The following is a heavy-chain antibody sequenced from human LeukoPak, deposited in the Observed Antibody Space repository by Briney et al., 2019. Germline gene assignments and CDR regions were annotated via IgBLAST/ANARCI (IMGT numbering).Heavy chain of an antibody. V-gene: IGHV4-30-2*01. CDR2: IYHSGST. Sequence: SQTLSLTCTVSGGSISSGGYYWSWIRQPPGKGLEWIGYIYHSGSTYYNPSLKSRVTISVDRSKNQFSLKLSSVTAADTAVYYCAREDAGETSPTHSDYWGQGTLVTVSS. J-gene: IGHJ4*02. CDR1: GGSISSGGYY. CDR3: AREDAGETSPTHSDY. D-gene: IGHD7-27*01.